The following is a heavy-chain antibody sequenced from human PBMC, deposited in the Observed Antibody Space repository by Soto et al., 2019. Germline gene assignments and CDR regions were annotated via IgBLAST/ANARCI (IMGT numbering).Heavy chain of an antibody. CDR1: GYTFTSYG. J-gene: IGHJ4*02. CDR3: AREAVAGGVGATRVVY. CDR2: ISAYNGNT. V-gene: IGHV1-18*01. Sequence: QVQLVQSGAEVKKPGASVKVSCKASGYTFTSYGISWVRQAPGQGLEWMGWISAYNGNTNYAQKLQGRATMTTDTSTSTAYMELRSLRSDDTAVYYCAREAVAGGVGATRVVYWGQGTLITVSS. D-gene: IGHD1-26*01.